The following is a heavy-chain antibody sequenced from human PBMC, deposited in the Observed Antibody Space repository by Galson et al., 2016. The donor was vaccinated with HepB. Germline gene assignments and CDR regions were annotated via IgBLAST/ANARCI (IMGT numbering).Heavy chain of an antibody. CDR1: GFTFNGHG. J-gene: IGHJ5*02. CDR3: AIAGVAVAGTALDL. Sequence: SLRLSCAASGFTFNGHGMHWARQAPGKGLEWVAVISHDGGEIHYVESVKDRLTISRDNSRNTLYLEINSLRADDTAVYYCAIAGVAVAGTALDLWGQGTLVTVSS. CDR2: ISHDGGEI. V-gene: IGHV3-30*03. D-gene: IGHD6-19*01.